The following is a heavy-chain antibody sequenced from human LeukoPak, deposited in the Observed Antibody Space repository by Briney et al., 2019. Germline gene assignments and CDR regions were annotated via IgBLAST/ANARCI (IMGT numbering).Heavy chain of an antibody. CDR1: GFTFSTFN. D-gene: IGHD2-2*01. CDR2: ITSSGSHI. J-gene: IGHJ4*02. Sequence: PGGSLRLSCAASGFTFSTFNMNWVRQAPGKGLEWVSSITSSGSHIYYEDSVKGRFTISRDNAKNSLYLQMSSLRAEDTAVYYCAKDENENIVVVPAPSWGQGTLVTVSS. CDR3: AKDENENIVVVPAPS. V-gene: IGHV3-21*01.